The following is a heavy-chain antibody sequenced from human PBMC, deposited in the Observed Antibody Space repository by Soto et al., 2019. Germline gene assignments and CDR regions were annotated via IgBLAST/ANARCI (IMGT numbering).Heavy chain of an antibody. CDR2: ISSSGSTI. J-gene: IGHJ5*02. Sequence: GGSLRLSCAASGFTFSDYYMSWVRQAPGKGLEWVSYISSSGSTIYYADSVKGRFTISRDNAKNSLYLQMNSLRAEDTAVYYCARSLYCGGDCYHNWFDPWGQGTLVTVSS. V-gene: IGHV3-11*01. CDR3: ARSLYCGGDCYHNWFDP. CDR1: GFTFSDYY. D-gene: IGHD2-21*02.